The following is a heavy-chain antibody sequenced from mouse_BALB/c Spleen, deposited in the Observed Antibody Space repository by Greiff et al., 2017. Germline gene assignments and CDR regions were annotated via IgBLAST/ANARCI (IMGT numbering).Heavy chain of an antibody. CDR3: ARDRRGYAMDY. Sequence: EVKLVESGGGLVKPGGSLKLSCAASGFAFSSYDMSWVRQTPEKRLEWVAYISSGGGSTYYPDTVKGRFTISRDNAKNTLYLQMSSLKSEDTAMYYCARDRRGYAMDYWGQGTSVTVSS. V-gene: IGHV5-12-1*01. CDR1: GFAFSSYD. J-gene: IGHJ4*01. CDR2: ISSGGGST.